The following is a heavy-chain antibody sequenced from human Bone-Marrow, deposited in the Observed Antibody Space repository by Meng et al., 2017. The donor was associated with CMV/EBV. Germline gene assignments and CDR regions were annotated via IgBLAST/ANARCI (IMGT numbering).Heavy chain of an antibody. D-gene: IGHD3-22*01. J-gene: IGHJ2*01. V-gene: IGHV1-69*02. CDR2: IIPILNIA. CDR1: GGTFNRNT. Sequence: SVKVSCKASGGTFNRNTINWVRQAPGQGPEWMGRIIPILNIANYAQSFEDRVTISADKSATTAYMELTNLRSEDTAIYFCAKDGGQNYYDASGLIWYFDLWGRGTRVTVSS. CDR3: AKDGGQNYYDASGLIWYFDL.